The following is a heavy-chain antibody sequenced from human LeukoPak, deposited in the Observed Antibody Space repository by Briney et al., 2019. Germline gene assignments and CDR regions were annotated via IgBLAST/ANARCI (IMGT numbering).Heavy chain of an antibody. J-gene: IGHJ5*02. CDR2: IIPIFSTA. V-gene: IGHV1-69*01. CDR1: GGTFSSYA. CDR3: ARESATMVRGVIGWFDP. Sequence: SVKVSCKASGGTFSSYAISWVRQAPGQGLEWMGGIIPIFSTANYAQKFQGRVTITADESTSTAYMELSSLRSEDTAVYYCARESATMVRGVIGWFDPWGQGTLVTVSS. D-gene: IGHD3-10*01.